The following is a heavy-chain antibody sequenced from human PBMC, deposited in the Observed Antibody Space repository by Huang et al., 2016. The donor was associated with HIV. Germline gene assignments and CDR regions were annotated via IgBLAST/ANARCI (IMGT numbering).Heavy chain of an antibody. J-gene: IGHJ5*02. CDR1: GGSIDNSRSSY. D-gene: IGHD3-3*01. CDR2: VYYARIT. CDR3: ARNQPDDFWSGDRGWFDP. Sequence: QLQLQESGPRLVKPSETLSLICSVSGGSIDNSRSSYWSWIRQTPGKGLAWIGWSLWSCMRQTPGEWLGLIWGVYYARITDGNPSLKSRITVSVDTSRNHSSLNLSSVTAADTGVYYCARNQPDDFWSGDRGWFDPWGQGALVTVSS. V-gene: IGHV4-39*01.